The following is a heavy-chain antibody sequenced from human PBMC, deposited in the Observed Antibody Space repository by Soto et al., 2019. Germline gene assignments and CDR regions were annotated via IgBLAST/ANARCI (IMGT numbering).Heavy chain of an antibody. CDR3: ARDQRSGYYDCAY. CDR2: TYHSGST. D-gene: IGHD3-3*01. V-gene: IGHV4-4*02. CDR1: SGSISSSNW. Sequence: QVQLQESGPGLVKPSGTLSLTCAVSSGSISSSNWWSWVRQSPGKGLEWIGETYHSGSTNYNPSLMNRVTISVNKSKNHFSLKLSSVTAADTAVYYCARDQRSGYYDCAYWGQGTLVTVSS. J-gene: IGHJ4*02.